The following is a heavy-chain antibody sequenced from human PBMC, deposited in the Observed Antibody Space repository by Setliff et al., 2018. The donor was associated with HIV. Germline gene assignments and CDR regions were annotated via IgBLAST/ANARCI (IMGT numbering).Heavy chain of an antibody. CDR1: GGTFRGFG. CDR2: IIPIFGTP. J-gene: IGHJ6*03. D-gene: IGHD5-12*01. CDR3: AANPEMATINYYYYYMDV. V-gene: IGHV1-69*13. Sequence: SVKVSCKASGGTFRGFGISWVVQTPGQGLEWMGQIIPIFGTPRYAQKFQGRVTITADESTSTVYMELSSLRSEDTAVYYCAANPEMATINYYYYYMDVWGKGTTVTVSS.